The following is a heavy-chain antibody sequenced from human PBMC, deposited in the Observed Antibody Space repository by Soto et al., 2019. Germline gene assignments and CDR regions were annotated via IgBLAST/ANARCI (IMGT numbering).Heavy chain of an antibody. CDR1: GFTVSSYW. CDR2: ISGSGATT. J-gene: IGHJ4*02. Sequence: GGSLILSCAASGFTVSSYWMHWVRQAPGKGLEWVSAISGSGATTYYADSVKGRFTISRDKSKNTLYLQMNSLRAEDTALYYCAKSFSSNWYDYFDYWGQGSLVTV. CDR3: AKSFSSNWYDYFDY. V-gene: IGHV3-23*01. D-gene: IGHD6-13*01.